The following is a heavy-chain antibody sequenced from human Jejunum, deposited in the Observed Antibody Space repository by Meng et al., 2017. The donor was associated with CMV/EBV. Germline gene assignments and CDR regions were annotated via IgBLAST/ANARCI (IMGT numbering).Heavy chain of an antibody. Sequence: SGYDFSTYWIAWVRQVPGKGLEYMGMIFAEDSDTRYSPSFQGQVTISADKSFTTAYLQWSSLRASDTAMYYCVGPMKGGGVDAFDMWGQGTMVTVSS. CDR1: GYDFSTYW. V-gene: IGHV5-51*01. CDR2: IFAEDSDT. CDR3: VGPMKGGGVDAFDM. J-gene: IGHJ3*02. D-gene: IGHD3-22*01.